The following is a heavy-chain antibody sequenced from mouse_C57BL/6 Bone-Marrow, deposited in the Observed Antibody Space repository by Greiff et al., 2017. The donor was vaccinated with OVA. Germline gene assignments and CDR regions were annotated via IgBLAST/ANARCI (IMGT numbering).Heavy chain of an antibody. CDR2: INPNNGGT. CDR3: ARLGSSYVYFDV. V-gene: IGHV1-18*01. Sequence: DVQLQESGPELVKPGASVKIPCKASGYTFTDYNMDWVKQSHGKSLEWIGDINPNNGGTIYNQKFKGKATLTVDKSSSTAYMELRSLTSEDTAVYYCARLGSSYVYFDVWGTGTTVTVSS. J-gene: IGHJ1*03. D-gene: IGHD1-1*01. CDR1: GYTFTDYN.